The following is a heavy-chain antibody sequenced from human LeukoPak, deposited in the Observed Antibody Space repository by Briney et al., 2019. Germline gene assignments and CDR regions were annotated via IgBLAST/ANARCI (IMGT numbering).Heavy chain of an antibody. J-gene: IGHJ4*02. CDR1: GYTFTGYY. Sequence: SVKVSCKASGYTFTGYYMHWVRQAPGQGLEWMGGIIPIFGTANYAQKFQGRVTITADESTSTAYMELSSLRSEDTAVYYCARDLLGGNSPYYFDYWGQGTLVTVSS. CDR3: ARDLLGGNSPYYFDY. CDR2: IIPIFGTA. V-gene: IGHV1-69*13. D-gene: IGHD4-23*01.